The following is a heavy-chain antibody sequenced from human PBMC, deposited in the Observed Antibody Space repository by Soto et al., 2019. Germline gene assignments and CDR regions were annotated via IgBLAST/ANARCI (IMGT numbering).Heavy chain of an antibody. Sequence: QVQLVQSGAEVKKPGASVKLSCKASGYTFTNYYIHWVRQAPGQGLGWMSIINPNGGSTNYAQKFQGRVTLTRDTSTSTVYMDLSSLKSEDTAVYYCARGLAAVDYWGQGTLVTVSA. CDR3: ARGLAAVDY. CDR1: GYTFTNYY. D-gene: IGHD6-13*01. V-gene: IGHV1-46*01. J-gene: IGHJ4*02. CDR2: INPNGGST.